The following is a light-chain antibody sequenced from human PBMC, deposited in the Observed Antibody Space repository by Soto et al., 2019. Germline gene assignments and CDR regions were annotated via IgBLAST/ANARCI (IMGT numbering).Light chain of an antibody. J-gene: IGLJ2*01. CDR3: QTWGTGPLV. CDR1: SGHSSYA. V-gene: IGLV4-69*01. Sequence: SASASLGASVKLTCTLSSGHSSYAIAWHQQQPEKGPRYLMKLNSDGSHSKGDGIPDRFSGSSSGAERYLTISSLQSEDEADYYCQTWGTGPLVFGGGTKLTVL. CDR2: LNSDGSH.